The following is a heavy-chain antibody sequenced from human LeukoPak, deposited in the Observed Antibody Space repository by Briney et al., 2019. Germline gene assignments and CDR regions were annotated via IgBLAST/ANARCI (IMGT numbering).Heavy chain of an antibody. J-gene: IGHJ6*02. D-gene: IGHD5-12*01. CDR3: AREKNGGYDPPYYYYGMDV. CDR2: INPSGGST. CDR1: GYTFTSYY. Sequence: ASVKVSCKASGYTFTSYYMHWVRQAPGQGLEWMGIINPSGGSTSYAQKFQGRVTMTRDTSTSTVYMELSSLRSEDTAVYYCAREKNGGYDPPYYYYGMDVWGQGTTVTVSS. V-gene: IGHV1-46*01.